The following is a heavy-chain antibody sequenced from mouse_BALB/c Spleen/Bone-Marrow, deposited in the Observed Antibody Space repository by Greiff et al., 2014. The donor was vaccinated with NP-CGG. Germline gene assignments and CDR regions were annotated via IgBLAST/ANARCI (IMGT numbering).Heavy chain of an antibody. CDR1: GFNIKDTY. D-gene: IGHD1-2*01. V-gene: IGHV14-3*02. J-gene: IGHJ2*01. Sequence: VQLQQSGAELVKPGASVKLSCTASGFNIKDTYMHWVKQRPEQGLEWIGRIDPANGNTKYDPKFQGKATITADTSSKPSYLQLSSLTSEDTAVYCCARDLYGYTATFDYWGQGTTLTVSS. CDR2: IDPANGNT. CDR3: ARDLYGYTATFDY.